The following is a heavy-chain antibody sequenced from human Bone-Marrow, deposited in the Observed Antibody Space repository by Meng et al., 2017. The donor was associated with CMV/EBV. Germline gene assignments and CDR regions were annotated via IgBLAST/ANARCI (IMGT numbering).Heavy chain of an antibody. CDR3: AREGRGYGF. Sequence: GSLRLSCTVSGYSISSGYYWGWIRQPPGKGLEWIGSIYYSGSTYYNPSLKSRVTISVDTSKNQFSLKLSSVTAADTAVYYCAREGRGYGFWGQGTLVTVSS. D-gene: IGHD3-22*01. CDR1: GYSISSGYY. J-gene: IGHJ4*02. V-gene: IGHV4-38-2*02. CDR2: IYYSGST.